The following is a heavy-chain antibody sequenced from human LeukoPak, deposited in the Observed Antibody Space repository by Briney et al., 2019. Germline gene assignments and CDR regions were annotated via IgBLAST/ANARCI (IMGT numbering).Heavy chain of an antibody. Sequence: SETLSLTCTVSGGSISSSSYYWGWIRQPPGKGLEWIGSIYYSGSTYYNPSLKSRVTISVDTSKNQFSLKLSSVTAADTAVYYCARFYDFWSASFDYWGQGTLVTVSS. D-gene: IGHD3-3*01. CDR1: GGSISSSSYY. J-gene: IGHJ4*02. V-gene: IGHV4-39*01. CDR2: IYYSGST. CDR3: ARFYDFWSASFDY.